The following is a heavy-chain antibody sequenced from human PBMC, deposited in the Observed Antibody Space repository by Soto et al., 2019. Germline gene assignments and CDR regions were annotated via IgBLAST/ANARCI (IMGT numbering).Heavy chain of an antibody. CDR2: IYYSGST. D-gene: IGHD3-22*01. CDR1: GGSISSGDYS. Sequence: QVQLQESGPGLVKPSQTLSLTCTVSGGSISSGDYSWSWIRQPPGKGLEWIGYIYYSGSTYYNPSLRSRVTISVDTSKNQFSLKLSSVTAADTAVYYCARDLAPYYYDTSKDHAFDIWGQGTMVTVSS. V-gene: IGHV4-30-4*01. J-gene: IGHJ3*02. CDR3: ARDLAPYYYDTSKDHAFDI.